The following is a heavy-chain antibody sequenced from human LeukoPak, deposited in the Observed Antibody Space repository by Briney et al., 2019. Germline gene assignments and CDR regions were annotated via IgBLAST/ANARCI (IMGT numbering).Heavy chain of an antibody. J-gene: IGHJ4*02. CDR2: IYYSGST. Sequence: PSETLSLTCAVSGDSFSTSYWTWIRQPAGKGLEWIGYIYYSGSTYYNPSLKSRVTISVDTSKNQFSLKLSSVTAADTAVYYCARLNGSGYPFDYWGQGTLVTVSS. D-gene: IGHD3-3*01. V-gene: IGHV4-59*06. CDR3: ARLNGSGYPFDY. CDR1: GDSFSTSY.